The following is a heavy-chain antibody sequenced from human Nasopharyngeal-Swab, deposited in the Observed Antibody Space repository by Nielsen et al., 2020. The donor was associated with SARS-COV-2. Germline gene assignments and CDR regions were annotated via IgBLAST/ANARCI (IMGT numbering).Heavy chain of an antibody. V-gene: IGHV3-7*03. CDR1: GFTFSSNW. CDR3: ARGLFSGSYFGY. CDR2: IKQDGSEK. Sequence: GESLKISCAASGFTFSSNWMSWVRQAPGKGLEWVANIKQDGSEKYYVDSVKGRFTISRDNAKNSLYLQMNSLRAEDTAVYYCARGLFSGSYFGYWGQGTLVTVSS. J-gene: IGHJ4*02. D-gene: IGHD1-26*01.